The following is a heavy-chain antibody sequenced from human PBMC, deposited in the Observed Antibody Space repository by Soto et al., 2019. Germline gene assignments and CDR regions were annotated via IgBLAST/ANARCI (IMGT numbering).Heavy chain of an antibody. D-gene: IGHD6-13*01. J-gene: IGHJ6*02. CDR1: GGSISSSSYY. CDR2: IYYSGST. CDR3: ASVGYSSSWYSASYCYYYGMDV. Sequence: QLQLQESGPGLVKPSETLSLTCTVSGGSISSSSYYWGWIRQPPGKGLEWIGSIYYSGSTYYNPSLKSRVTISVDTSTNQFSLKLSSVTAADTAVYYCASVGYSSSWYSASYCYYYGMDVWGQGTTVTVSS. V-gene: IGHV4-39*01.